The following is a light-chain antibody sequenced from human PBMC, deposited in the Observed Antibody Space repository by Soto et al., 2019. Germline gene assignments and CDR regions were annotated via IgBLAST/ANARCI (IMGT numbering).Light chain of an antibody. V-gene: IGKV3-11*01. CDR1: QSVSSY. Sequence: ENVLSQSPPTPSLSPGERATPSFRASQSVSSYLAWYQQKPGQAPRLLIYDASKRATGIPARFSGSGSGTDFTLTISNLEPEDFAVYYYQQRGNWPRTFGQGTKV. CDR3: QQRGNWPRT. J-gene: IGKJ1*01. CDR2: DAS.